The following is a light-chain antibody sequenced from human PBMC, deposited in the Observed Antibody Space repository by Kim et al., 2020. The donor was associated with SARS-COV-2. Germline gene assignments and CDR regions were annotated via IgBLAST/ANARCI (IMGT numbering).Light chain of an antibody. CDR1: SSDVGGYNY. J-gene: IGLJ3*02. CDR3: SSYTSSSTRV. V-gene: IGLV2-14*03. Sequence: GQSITISCTGNSSDVGGYNYVSWYQQHPGKAPKLMIYDVSNRPSGVSNRFSGSKSGNTASLTISGLQAEEEADYYCSSYTSSSTRVFGGGTQLTVL. CDR2: DVS.